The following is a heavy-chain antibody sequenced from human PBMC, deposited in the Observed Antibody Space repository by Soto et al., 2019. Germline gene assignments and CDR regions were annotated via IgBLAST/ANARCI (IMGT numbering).Heavy chain of an antibody. CDR1: GGSISSSSYS. CDR3: ARLGGYCSSTSCYGFYGMDV. D-gene: IGHD2-2*01. V-gene: IGHV4-39*02. J-gene: IGHJ6*02. CDR2: IYYSGNT. Sequence: QLQLQESGPGLVKPSETLSLTCTVSGGSISSSSYSWGWVRQPPGKGLEWIGTIYYSGNTYYNPSLKSRVPISVDTSKNHFSLKLSSVTAADTAVYYCARLGGYCSSTSCYGFYGMDVWGQGTTVTVSS.